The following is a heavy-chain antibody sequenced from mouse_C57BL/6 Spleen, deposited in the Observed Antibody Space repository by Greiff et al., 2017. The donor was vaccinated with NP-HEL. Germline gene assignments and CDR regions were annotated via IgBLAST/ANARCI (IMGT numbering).Heavy chain of an antibody. J-gene: IGHJ1*03. V-gene: IGHV1-82*01. D-gene: IGHD1-1*01. CDR1: GYAFSSSW. Sequence: QVQLQQSGPELVKPGASVKISCKASGYAFSSSWMNWVKQRPGKGLEWIGRIYPGDGDTNYNGKFKGKATLTADKSSSTAYMQLSSLTSEDSAVYFCARERNYYGSSYRYFDVWGTGTTVTVSS. CDR3: ARERNYYGSSYRYFDV. CDR2: IYPGDGDT.